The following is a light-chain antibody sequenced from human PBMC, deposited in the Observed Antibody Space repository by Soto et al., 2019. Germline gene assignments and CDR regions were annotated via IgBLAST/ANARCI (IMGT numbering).Light chain of an antibody. Sequence: ETVLTQSPATFSVSPGERATLSCRASQSIGSNLAWYQQRPGQPSRLLIYGASTRATGVPARFSGSGSGTECTITINSLQSEDFALYYCQQYNKWPLFTFGPGTKVDIK. V-gene: IGKV3-15*01. J-gene: IGKJ3*01. CDR3: QQYNKWPLFT. CDR2: GAS. CDR1: QSIGSN.